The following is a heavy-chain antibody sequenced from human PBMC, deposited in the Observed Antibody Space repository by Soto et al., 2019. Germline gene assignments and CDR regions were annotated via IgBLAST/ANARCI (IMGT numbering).Heavy chain of an antibody. CDR1: GFPFSVYG. CDR2: IHHSGST. CDR3: ARSFGWYAIDQ. J-gene: IGHJ4*02. V-gene: IGHV4-34*01. D-gene: IGHD6-19*01. Sequence: GSLRLSCGASGFPFSVYGIHWVRQPPGKGLEWIGDIHHSGSTNNNPSLRSRLIMSVDTSKNQFSLNLNSVTAADTAVYYCARSFGWYAIDQWGQGTLVTVSS.